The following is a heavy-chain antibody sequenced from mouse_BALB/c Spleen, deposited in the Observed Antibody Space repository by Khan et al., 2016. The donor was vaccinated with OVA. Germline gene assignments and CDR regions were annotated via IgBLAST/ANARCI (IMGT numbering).Heavy chain of an antibody. Sequence: EVQLLETGPGLVKPSQSLSLTCTVTGYSITSGYAWNWIRQFPGNKLEWMGYISYSGSTSYNPSLRSRISITRDTSKNQFFLQLNSVTTEDTATYYCARKNYYGYAMDYWGQGTSVTVSS. J-gene: IGHJ4*01. D-gene: IGHD1-1*01. CDR3: ARKNYYGYAMDY. CDR2: ISYSGST. CDR1: GYSITSGYA. V-gene: IGHV3-2*02.